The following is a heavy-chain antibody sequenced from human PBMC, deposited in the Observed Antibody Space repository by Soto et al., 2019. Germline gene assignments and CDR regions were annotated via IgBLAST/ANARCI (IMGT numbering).Heavy chain of an antibody. V-gene: IGHV4-59*01. CDR2: TSYTRST. Sequence: SETLALTCVVSGGSITSYHLSGSRQFPGKGLEWIAYTSYTRSTRYNPSLTSRVTISMDTSREQFSLKLTSVTAADTAVYYCARGRHCTSTSCFGFPSIWFDPWGQGTLVTVSS. CDR1: GGSITSYH. CDR3: ARGRHCTSTSCFGFPSIWFDP. D-gene: IGHD2-2*01. J-gene: IGHJ5*02.